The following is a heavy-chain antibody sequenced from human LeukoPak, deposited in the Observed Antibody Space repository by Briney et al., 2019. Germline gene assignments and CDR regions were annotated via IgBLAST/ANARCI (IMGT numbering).Heavy chain of an antibody. V-gene: IGHV1-8*03. J-gene: IGHJ3*02. CDR1: GYTFTSYD. CDR2: MNPNSGNT. Sequence: ASVKVSCKASGYTFTSYDINWVRQATGQGLEWMGWMNPNSGNTGYAQKFQGRVTITADKSTSTAYMELSSLRSEDTAVYYCARVPARYYYDSSGYYGDAFDIWGQGTMVTVSS. D-gene: IGHD3-22*01. CDR3: ARVPARYYYDSSGYYGDAFDI.